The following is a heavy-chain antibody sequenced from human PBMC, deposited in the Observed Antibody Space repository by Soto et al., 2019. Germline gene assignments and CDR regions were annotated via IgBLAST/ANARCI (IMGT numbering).Heavy chain of an antibody. V-gene: IGHV3-7*01. Sequence: EVQLVESGGGLVQPGGSLRLSCAASGFTFSSYWMSWVRQAPGKGLEWVANIKQDGSEKYYVDSVKGRFTISRDNAKNSLYLQMNSLRAEATAVYYCASGRDYGDYFDYWGQGTLVTVSS. CDR2: IKQDGSEK. CDR3: ASGRDYGDYFDY. CDR1: GFTFSSYW. J-gene: IGHJ4*02. D-gene: IGHD4-17*01.